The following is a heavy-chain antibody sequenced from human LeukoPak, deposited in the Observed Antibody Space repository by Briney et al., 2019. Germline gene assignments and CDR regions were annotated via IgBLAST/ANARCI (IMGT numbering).Heavy chain of an antibody. Sequence: SETLSLTCTVSGGSISSGSYYWSWIRQPAGKGLEWIGRIYTSGSTNYNPSLRSRVTISVDTSKNQFSLKLSSVTAADTAVYYCGRDQGYGDYDLDYWGQGTLVTVSS. D-gene: IGHD4-17*01. CDR2: IYTSGST. V-gene: IGHV4-61*02. CDR3: GRDQGYGDYDLDY. CDR1: GGSISSGSYY. J-gene: IGHJ4*02.